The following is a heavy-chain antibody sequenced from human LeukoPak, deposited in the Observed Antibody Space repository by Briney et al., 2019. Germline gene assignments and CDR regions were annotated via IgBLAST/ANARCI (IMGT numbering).Heavy chain of an antibody. CDR1: GFTFSSYG. V-gene: IGHV3-33*01. D-gene: IGHD6-13*01. Sequence: PGRSLRLSCAASGFTFSSYGMHWVRQAPGKELEWVAVIWYDGSNKYYADSVKGRFTISRDNSKNTLYLQMNSLRAEDTAVYYCARDRSIAAAGTSFDYWGQGTLVTVSS. CDR2: IWYDGSNK. J-gene: IGHJ4*02. CDR3: ARDRSIAAAGTSFDY.